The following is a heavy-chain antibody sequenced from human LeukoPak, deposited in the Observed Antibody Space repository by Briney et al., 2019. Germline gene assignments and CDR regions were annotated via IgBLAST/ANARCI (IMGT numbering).Heavy chain of an antibody. CDR1: GFRFITFW. V-gene: IGHV3-7*04. Sequence: GGSLRLSCAASGFRFITFWMSWVRQAPGKGLEWVANIKQGGNEKYYVDSVKGRFTISRDNAKNSLYLQMNSLRAEDTAVYYCVRGVRLANYWGQGTLVTVSS. CDR3: VRGVRLANY. CDR2: IKQGGNEK. D-gene: IGHD2-21*01. J-gene: IGHJ4*02.